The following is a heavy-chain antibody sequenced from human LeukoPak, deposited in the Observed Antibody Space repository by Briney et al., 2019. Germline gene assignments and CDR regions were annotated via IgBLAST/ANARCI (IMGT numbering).Heavy chain of an antibody. V-gene: IGHV5-51*01. CDR1: GYSFTSYW. J-gene: IGHJ3*02. CDR3: ARARGGYYGSGRHDAFDI. D-gene: IGHD3-10*01. CDR2: IYPDDSDT. Sequence: GESLKISCKGSGYSFTSYWIGWVRQMPGKGLEWMGIIYPDDSDTKYSPSFQGQVTISADKSISTAYLQWSSLKASDTAMYYCARARGGYYGSGRHDAFDIWGQGTMVTVSS.